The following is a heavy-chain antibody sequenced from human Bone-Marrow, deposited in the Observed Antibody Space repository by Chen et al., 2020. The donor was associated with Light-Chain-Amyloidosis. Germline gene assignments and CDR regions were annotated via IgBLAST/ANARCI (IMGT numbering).Heavy chain of an antibody. V-gene: IGHV3-9*01. D-gene: IGHD3-3*01. J-gene: IGHJ3*02. CDR1: GFTFDAFA. CDR2: ITWNSDRI. Sequence: EVQLVESGGGLVQPGRSLRLSCTASGFTFDAFAMHWVRQAPGKGLEWVSGITWNSDRIGYADSVKGRFTISRDNAKNSLYLQMDSLRVEDTAFYYCAKDFTRIRIFGDAFDIWALGQRSPSLQ. CDR3: AKDFTRIRIFGDAFDI.